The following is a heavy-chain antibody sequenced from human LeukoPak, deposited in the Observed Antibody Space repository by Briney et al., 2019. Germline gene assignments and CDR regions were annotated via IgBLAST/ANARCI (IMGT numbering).Heavy chain of an antibody. CDR2: IYYSGRT. CDR1: GGSVSSGSYY. V-gene: IGHV4-39*01. Sequence: PSETLSLTCTVSGGSVSSGSYYWGWIRQPPGKGLEWIGSIYYSGRTFYNPSLKSRVTISVDTSKNQFSLKLNSVTAADTAVYYCASRGTRGVIEYWGQGTLVSVSS. J-gene: IGHJ4*02. CDR3: ASRGTRGVIEY. D-gene: IGHD3-10*01.